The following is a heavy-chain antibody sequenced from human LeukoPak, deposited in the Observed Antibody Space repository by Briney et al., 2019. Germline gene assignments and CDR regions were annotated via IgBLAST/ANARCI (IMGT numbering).Heavy chain of an antibody. D-gene: IGHD5-24*01. CDR3: AKGRLTPRWPIDY. V-gene: IGHV3-23*01. CDR1: GFTFSSYA. Sequence: GGSLRLSCAASGFTFSSYAMSWVRQAPGKGLEWVSAISGSVGSTYYADSVKGRFTTSRDNSKNTLYLQMNSLRAEDTAVYYCAKGRLTPRWPIDYWGQGTLVTVSS. J-gene: IGHJ4*02. CDR2: ISGSVGST.